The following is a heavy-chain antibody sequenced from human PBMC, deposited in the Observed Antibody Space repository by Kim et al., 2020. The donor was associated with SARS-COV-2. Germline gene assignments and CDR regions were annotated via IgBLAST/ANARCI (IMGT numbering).Heavy chain of an antibody. D-gene: IGHD1-26*01. Sequence: YATSVRAQFTISRANSKNTLYLQRNSRRAEDTAVYYCARDQVGATGNLDYWGQGTLVTVSS. J-gene: IGHJ4*02. V-gene: IGHV3-33*01. CDR3: ARDQVGATGNLDY.